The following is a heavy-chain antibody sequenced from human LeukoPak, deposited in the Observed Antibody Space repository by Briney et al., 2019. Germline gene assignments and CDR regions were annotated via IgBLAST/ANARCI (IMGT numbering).Heavy chain of an antibody. CDR3: GKRFDY. J-gene: IGHJ4*02. CDR2: IYYSGST. Sequence: SETLSLTCAVYGGSFSGYYWSWIRQPPGKGLEWIGYIYYSGSTNYNPSLKSRVTISVDTSKNQFSLKLSSVTAADTAVYYCGKRFDYWGQGTLVTVSS. CDR1: GGSFSGYY. V-gene: IGHV4-59*01.